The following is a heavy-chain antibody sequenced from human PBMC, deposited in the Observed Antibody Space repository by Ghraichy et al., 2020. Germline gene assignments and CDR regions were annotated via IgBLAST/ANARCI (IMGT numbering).Heavy chain of an antibody. CDR2: IYYSGST. V-gene: IGHV4-59*01. J-gene: IGHJ4*02. Sequence: SETLSLTCTVSGGSISSYYWSWIRQPPGKGLEWIGYIYYSGSTNYNPSLKSRVTISVDTSKNQFSLKLSSVTAADTAVDYCARDVVGARGGFDSWGQGTLVTVSS. CDR1: GGSISSYY. CDR3: ARDVVGARGGFDS. D-gene: IGHD1-26*01.